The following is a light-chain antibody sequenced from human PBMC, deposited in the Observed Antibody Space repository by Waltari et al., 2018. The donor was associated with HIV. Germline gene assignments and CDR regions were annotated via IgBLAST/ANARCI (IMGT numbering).Light chain of an antibody. CDR1: SSDVGGYNY. Sequence: QSALTQPASVSVSPGQSITISCTGTSSDVGGYNYVSWYQQHPGKAPKLMIYDVSNRPSWLSNRFSGSKSGNTASLTISGLQAEDEADYYCSSYTSTSTRVVFGGGTKLTVL. V-gene: IGLV2-14*01. CDR3: SSYTSTSTRVV. J-gene: IGLJ2*01. CDR2: DVS.